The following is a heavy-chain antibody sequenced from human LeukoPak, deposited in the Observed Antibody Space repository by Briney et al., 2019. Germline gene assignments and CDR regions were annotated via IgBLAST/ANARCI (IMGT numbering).Heavy chain of an antibody. D-gene: IGHD6-25*01. CDR3: ARSGPTDY. J-gene: IGHJ4*02. V-gene: IGHV3-7*01. Sequence: GGSLRLSCAASGFTFSSYSMTWVRQAPGKGLEWVAYIKQDGSEKHYVDSMKGRFTISRDNAKNSLYLQMNSLRAEDTAVYYCARSGPTDYWGQGTLVTVSP. CDR2: IKQDGSEK. CDR1: GFTFSSYS.